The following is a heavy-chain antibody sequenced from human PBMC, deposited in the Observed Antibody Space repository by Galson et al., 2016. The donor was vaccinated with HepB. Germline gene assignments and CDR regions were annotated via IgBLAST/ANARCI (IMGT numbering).Heavy chain of an antibody. J-gene: IGHJ4*02. D-gene: IGHD3-16*02. Sequence: SLRLSCAASGFSVSRHYMSWVRQAPGKGLEWISVIQSDYRTHYAESVTGRFTTSRDNSKNPLYLEMNSLRAEDTAMYYCARGAVGGVIAPFDQWGQGTLVTVSS. V-gene: IGHV3-53*01. CDR3: ARGAVGGVIAPFDQ. CDR2: IQSDYRT. CDR1: GFSVSRHY.